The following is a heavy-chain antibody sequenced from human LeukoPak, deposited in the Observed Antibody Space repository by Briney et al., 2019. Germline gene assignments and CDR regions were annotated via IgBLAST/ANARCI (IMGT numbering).Heavy chain of an antibody. Sequence: NPGGSLRLSCAASGFTFSSYSMNWVRQAPGKGLEWVSPISSSSSYIYYADSVKGRFTISRDSAKNSLYLQMNSLRAEDTAVYYCAREKGYCSSTSCSNYWGQGTLVTVSS. CDR3: AREKGYCSSTSCSNY. J-gene: IGHJ4*02. D-gene: IGHD2-2*01. V-gene: IGHV3-21*01. CDR1: GFTFSSYS. CDR2: ISSSSSYI.